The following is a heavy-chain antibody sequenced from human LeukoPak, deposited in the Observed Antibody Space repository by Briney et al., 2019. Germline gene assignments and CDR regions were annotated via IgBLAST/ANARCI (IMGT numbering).Heavy chain of an antibody. CDR2: IYYSGST. J-gene: IGHJ4*02. CDR1: GGSISSGGYY. D-gene: IGHD3-22*01. CDR3: VTYYYGSSAPKRNY. Sequence: SQTLSLTCTVSGGSISSGGYYWSWIRQHPGKGLEWLGYIYYSGSTYYNPSLRSRVTISGDTSKKQFSLKLSSVTAADTAVYYCVTYYYGSSAPKRNYWGQGILVTVSS. V-gene: IGHV4-31*03.